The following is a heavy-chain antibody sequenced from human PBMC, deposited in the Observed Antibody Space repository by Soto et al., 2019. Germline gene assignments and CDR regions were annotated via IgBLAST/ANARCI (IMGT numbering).Heavy chain of an antibody. CDR3: ARPRGLRFSVADVFDI. Sequence: QLQLQESGPGLVKPSETLSLTCIVSGGSISNSGFYWGWIRQSPGKGLEWIGSIYDSGTTYHNPSLKSQVTVSVDTSKNQFSLRLTSVIAADTAVYYCARPRGLRFSVADVFDIWGQGAMVTVSS. CDR1: GGSISNSGFY. CDR2: IYDSGTT. D-gene: IGHD3-3*01. V-gene: IGHV4-39*01. J-gene: IGHJ3*02.